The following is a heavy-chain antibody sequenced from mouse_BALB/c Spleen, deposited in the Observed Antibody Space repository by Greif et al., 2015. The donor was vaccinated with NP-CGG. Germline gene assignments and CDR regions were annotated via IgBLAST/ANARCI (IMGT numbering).Heavy chain of an antibody. D-gene: IGHD2-4*01. CDR2: ISSGSSTI. CDR1: GFTFSSFG. J-gene: IGHJ4*01. V-gene: IGHV5-17*02. Sequence: EVQLVESGGGLVQPGGSRKLSCAASGFTFSSFGMHWVRQAPEKGLEWVAYISSGSSTIYYADTVKGRFTISRDNPKNTLFLQMTSVRPEDTAMYYCARDDYDYAMDYWGQGTSATVSS. CDR3: ARDDYDYAMDY.